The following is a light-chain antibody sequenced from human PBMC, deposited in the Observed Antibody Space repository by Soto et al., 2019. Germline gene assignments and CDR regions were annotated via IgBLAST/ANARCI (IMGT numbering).Light chain of an antibody. J-gene: IGKJ3*01. CDR1: QGLVLSDGNTY. Sequence: DVVMTQSELSLPVPLGQPASISCRSSQGLVLSDGNTYLSWFHQRTGQSPRSLIYTISDRASGVPDRCSGSGSGTDLKLKISGLEAEDVAVYYCMQGTHWTFTRGPGTKVDI. V-gene: IGKV2-30*01. CDR3: MQGTHWTFT. CDR2: TIS.